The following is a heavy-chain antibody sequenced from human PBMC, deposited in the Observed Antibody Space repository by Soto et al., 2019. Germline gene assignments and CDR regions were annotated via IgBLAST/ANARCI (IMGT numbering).Heavy chain of an antibody. CDR1: GYSFTSYD. CDR3: ARVPFLAPVTGAEIFDF. Sequence: QVQLVQSGAEVKKPGASVKVSCKASGYSFTSYDMNWVRQAPGQGLEWMGWVNPNSGDTDYAQKFRRGASMPTATSLRPAYMERASSGLEDPAVYYFARVPFLAPVTGAEIFDFWGQGTMVTVSS. V-gene: IGHV1-8*01. D-gene: IGHD2-21*02. CDR2: VNPNSGDT. J-gene: IGHJ3*01.